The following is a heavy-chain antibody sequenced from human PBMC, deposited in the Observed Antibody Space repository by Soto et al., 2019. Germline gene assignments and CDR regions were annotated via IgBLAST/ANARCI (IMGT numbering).Heavy chain of an antibody. V-gene: IGHV3-23*01. CDR1: GFTFSSYA. CDR2: ISGSGGST. D-gene: IGHD3-3*01. CDR3: AKDSGGGRFLEWLPTIDP. J-gene: IGHJ5*02. Sequence: GSLRLSCAASGFTFSSYAMSWVRQAPGKGLEWVSAISGSGGSTYYADSVKGRFTISRDNSKNTLYLQMNSLRAEDTAVYYCAKDSGGGRFLEWLPTIDPWGQGTLVTVSS.